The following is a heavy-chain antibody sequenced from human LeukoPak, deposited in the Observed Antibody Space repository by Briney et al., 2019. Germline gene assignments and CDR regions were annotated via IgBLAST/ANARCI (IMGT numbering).Heavy chain of an antibody. V-gene: IGHV3-53*01. Sequence: GGSLRLSCAASGFTVSSNYMSWARQAPGKGLEWVSVIYSGGSTYYADFVKGRFTISRDNSKNTLYLQMNSLRAEDTAVYYCASGDGAGTTGAFDIWGQGTMVTVSS. D-gene: IGHD1-7*01. J-gene: IGHJ3*02. CDR2: IYSGGST. CDR3: ASGDGAGTTGAFDI. CDR1: GFTVSSNY.